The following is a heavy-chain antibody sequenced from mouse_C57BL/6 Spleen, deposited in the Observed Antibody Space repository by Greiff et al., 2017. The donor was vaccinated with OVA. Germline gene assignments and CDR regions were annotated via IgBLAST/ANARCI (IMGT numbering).Heavy chain of an antibody. J-gene: IGHJ3*01. CDR2: INPNNGGT. V-gene: IGHV1-26*01. D-gene: IGHD1-1*02. Sequence: EVQLQQSGPELVKPGASVKISCKASGYTFTDYYMNWVKQSHGKSLEWIGDINPNNGGTSYNQKFKGKATLTVDKSSSTAYMELRSLTSEDSAVYYCARGVGSYWFAYWGQGTLVTVSA. CDR1: GYTFTDYY. CDR3: ARGVGSYWFAY.